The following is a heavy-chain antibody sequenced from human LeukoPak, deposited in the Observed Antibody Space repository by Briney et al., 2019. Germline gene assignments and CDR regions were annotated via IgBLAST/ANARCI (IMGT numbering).Heavy chain of an antibody. CDR1: GFTFSSYS. V-gene: IGHV3-21*01. J-gene: IGHJ6*04. CDR2: ISSSSSYI. D-gene: IGHD3-10*02. CDR3: AELGITMIGGV. Sequence: GGSLRLSWAASGFTFSSYSMNWVRQAPGKGLEWVSSISSSSSYIYYADSVKGRFTISRDNAKNSLYLQMNSLRAEDTAVYYCAELGITMIGGVWGKGTTVTISS.